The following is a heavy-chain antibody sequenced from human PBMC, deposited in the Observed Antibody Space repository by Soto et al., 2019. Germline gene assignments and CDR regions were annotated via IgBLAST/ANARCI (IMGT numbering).Heavy chain of an antibody. CDR1: GFTFNTYG. V-gene: IGHV3-33*01. J-gene: IGHJ5*02. Sequence: QVQLVQSGGGVVQSGRSLRLSCISSGFTFNTYGMFWARQAPGTGLEWVAGIWYDGSYRYYVDSVKGRFTVSRDNSKNTVYLEMNNLRAEDTAVYYCARIPGSGHLGWFDPWGQGTLVTVSS. CDR3: ARIPGSGHLGWFDP. D-gene: IGHD3-10*01. CDR2: IWYDGSYR.